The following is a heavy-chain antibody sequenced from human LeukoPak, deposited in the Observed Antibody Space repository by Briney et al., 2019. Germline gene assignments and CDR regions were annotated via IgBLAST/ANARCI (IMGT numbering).Heavy chain of an antibody. Sequence: GGSLRLSCAASGFTFSSYSMNWVRQAPGKGLEWVAFIRYDGSNKYYADSVKGRFTISRDNSKNTLYLQMNSLRAEDTAVYYCAKGRHIFGSGWYKEGFDYWGQGTLVTVSS. J-gene: IGHJ4*02. D-gene: IGHD6-19*01. V-gene: IGHV3-30*02. CDR3: AKGRHIFGSGWYKEGFDY. CDR2: IRYDGSNK. CDR1: GFTFSSYS.